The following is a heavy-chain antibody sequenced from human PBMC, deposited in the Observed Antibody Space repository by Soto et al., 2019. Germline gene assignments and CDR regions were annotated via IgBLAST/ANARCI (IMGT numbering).Heavy chain of an antibody. J-gene: IGHJ6*03. CDR1: GFTFSNAW. CDR3: TTAPGDYVGYYYYYMDV. Sequence: GGSLRLSCAASGFTFSNAWMSWVRQAPGKGLEWVGRIKSKTDGGTTDYAAPVKGRFTISRDDSKNTLYLQMNSLKTEDTAVYYCTTAPGDYVGYYYYYMDVWGKGTTVTVSS. D-gene: IGHD4-17*01. CDR2: IKSKTDGGTT. V-gene: IGHV3-15*01.